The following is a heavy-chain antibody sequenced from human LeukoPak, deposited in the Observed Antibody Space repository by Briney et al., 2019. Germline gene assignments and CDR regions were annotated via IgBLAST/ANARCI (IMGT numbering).Heavy chain of an antibody. Sequence: GASVKVSCKVSGYTLTELSMHWVRQAPGKGLVWMGGFDPEDGETIYAQKFQGRVTMTEDTSTDTAYMELSSLRSEDTAVYYCATGLMVRGVLDAFDIWGQGTMVTVSS. J-gene: IGHJ3*02. CDR2: FDPEDGET. V-gene: IGHV1-24*01. CDR1: GYTLTELS. D-gene: IGHD3-10*01. CDR3: ATGLMVRGVLDAFDI.